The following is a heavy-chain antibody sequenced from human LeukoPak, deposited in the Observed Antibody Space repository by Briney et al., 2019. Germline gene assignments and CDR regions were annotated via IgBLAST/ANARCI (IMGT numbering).Heavy chain of an antibody. V-gene: IGHV1-69*04. J-gene: IGHJ4*02. Sequence: SVKVSCKASGGTFSSYAISWVRQAPGQGLEWMGRIIPILSIANYAQKFQGRVTITADKSTSTAYMELSSLRSEDTAVYYCARPPYYYGSGSLDYWGRGTLVTVSS. CDR1: GGTFSSYA. CDR2: IIPILSIA. D-gene: IGHD3-10*01. CDR3: ARPPYYYGSGSLDY.